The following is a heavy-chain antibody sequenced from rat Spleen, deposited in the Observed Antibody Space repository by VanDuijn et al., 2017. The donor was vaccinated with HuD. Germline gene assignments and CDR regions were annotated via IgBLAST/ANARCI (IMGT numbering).Heavy chain of an antibody. Sequence: QVQLKESGPGLVQPSQTLSLTCTVSGFSLTGYNIPWVRQPPGKGLEWMGRMRFNGDPSYSSTLKSRLSISRDTSQNQVFLKMHSLQTDDTGIYYCSRYNSGFDYWGQGVMVTVSS. CDR1: GFSLTGYN. J-gene: IGHJ2*01. V-gene: IGHV2-63*01. CDR2: MRFNGDP. CDR3: SRYNSGFDY. D-gene: IGHD4-3*01.